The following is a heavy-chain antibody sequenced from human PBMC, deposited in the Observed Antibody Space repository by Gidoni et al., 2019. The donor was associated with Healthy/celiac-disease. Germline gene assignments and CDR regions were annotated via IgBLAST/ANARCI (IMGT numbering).Heavy chain of an antibody. CDR2: IYPGDSDT. V-gene: IGHV5-51*03. J-gene: IGHJ3*02. CDR3: ARRLYCSGGSCSWDPDAFDI. D-gene: IGHD2-15*01. CDR1: GYSFTSYW. Sequence: EVQLVQSGAEVKKPGESLKISCKGSGYSFTSYWIGWVRQMPGKGLEWMGIIYPGDSDTRYSPSFQGQVAISADKSISTAYLQWSSLKASDTAMYYCARRLYCSGGSCSWDPDAFDIWGQGTMVTVSS.